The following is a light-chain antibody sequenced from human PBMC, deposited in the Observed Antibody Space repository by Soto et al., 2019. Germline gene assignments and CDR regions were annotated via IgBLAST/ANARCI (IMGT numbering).Light chain of an antibody. Sequence: EIVITQSPATLSVSPGEGATLSCMASQSVSSNLAWHQQRPGQAPRLLIYGASTRATGVPARFSGGGSGTEFTLTITSLQSEDFAVYWCQQYNNWPLTFGPGTRLEIK. V-gene: IGKV3D-15*01. CDR3: QQYNNWPLT. CDR2: GAS. CDR1: QSVSSN. J-gene: IGKJ5*01.